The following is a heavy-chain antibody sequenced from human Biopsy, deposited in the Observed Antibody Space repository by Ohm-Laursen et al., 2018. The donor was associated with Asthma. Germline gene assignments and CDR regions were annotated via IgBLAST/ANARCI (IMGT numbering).Heavy chain of an antibody. CDR2: ITFDGSTQ. Sequence: SLRLSCSASGTHFGSYNMHWARQAPGKGLEWVAVITFDGSTQHYGDSVMGRFTISRDNSKNMLFLQMNSLRAEDTAVYYCSRDTLGYYFDIWGQGTQVTVSS. CDR1: GTHFGSYN. J-gene: IGHJ4*02. CDR3: SRDTLGYYFDI. D-gene: IGHD6-13*01. V-gene: IGHV3-30-3*01.